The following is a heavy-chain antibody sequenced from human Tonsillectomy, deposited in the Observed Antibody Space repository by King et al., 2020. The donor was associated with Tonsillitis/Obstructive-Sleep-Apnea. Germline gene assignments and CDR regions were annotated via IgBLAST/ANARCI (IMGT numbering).Heavy chain of an antibody. J-gene: IGHJ6*03. Sequence: QLVQSGAEVKKPGESLRISCKGSGYTFTTYWIDWVRQMPGKGLEWMGIIYPSDSDTRYSPSLQGQVTITADKSISTAYLQWSSLKASDTATYYCARHEDGSGSNYMDDWGKGTTVTVSS. CDR1: GYTFTTYW. CDR3: ARHEDGSGSNYMDD. CDR2: IYPSDSDT. V-gene: IGHV5-51*01. D-gene: IGHD3-10*01.